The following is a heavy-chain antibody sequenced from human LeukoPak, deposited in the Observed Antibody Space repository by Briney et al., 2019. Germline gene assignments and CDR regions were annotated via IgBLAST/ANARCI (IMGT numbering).Heavy chain of an antibody. CDR3: ARLGYYDALTDILDDF. D-gene: IGHD3-9*01. Sequence: PGGSLRLSCAASGFIVSSNYMSWVRQAPGKGLEWVSIIYSDGSTCYADSVKGRFTISRDISKNTLHLQMNSLRAEDTAVYYCARLGYYDALTDILDDFWGQGTLVTVSS. CDR2: IYSDGST. CDR1: GFIVSSNY. V-gene: IGHV3-53*01. J-gene: IGHJ4*02.